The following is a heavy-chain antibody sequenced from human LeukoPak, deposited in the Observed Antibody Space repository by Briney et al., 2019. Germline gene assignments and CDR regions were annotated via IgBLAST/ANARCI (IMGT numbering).Heavy chain of an antibody. V-gene: IGHV3-23*01. J-gene: IGHJ4*02. D-gene: IGHD2-2*01. Sequence: GGSLRLSCAASGFTFSNSAMTWVRQAPGKGPEWVSIITDSGGDTFYANSVKGRFTISRDTSINTLYLQMNSLGVDDTAVYYCATVGGSCASSNCYAYFDYWGLGTLVTVSS. CDR3: ATVGGSCASSNCYAYFDY. CDR1: GFTFSNSA. CDR2: ITDSGGDT.